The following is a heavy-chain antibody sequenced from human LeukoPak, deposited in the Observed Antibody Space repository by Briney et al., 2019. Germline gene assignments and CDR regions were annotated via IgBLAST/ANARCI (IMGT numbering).Heavy chain of an antibody. Sequence: SETLSLTCTVSGYSISTGYYWDWIRQPPGKGLEWIGTFYHGGSTYYNPSLKSRVTISVDTSKNQFSLNLSSVTAADTAVYYCAGGVTIVRGTSKHFDYWGQGTLVTVSS. CDR2: FYHGGST. CDR1: GYSISTGYY. V-gene: IGHV4-38-2*02. D-gene: IGHD3-10*01. CDR3: AGGVTIVRGTSKHFDY. J-gene: IGHJ4*02.